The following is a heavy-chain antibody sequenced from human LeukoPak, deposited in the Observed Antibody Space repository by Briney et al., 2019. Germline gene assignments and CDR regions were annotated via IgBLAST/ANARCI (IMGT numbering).Heavy chain of an antibody. Sequence: ASVKVSCKASGGTFSSYAISWVRQAPGQGLEWMGGIIPIFGTANYAQKFQGRVTITADESTSTAYMELSSLRSEDTAVYYCARSLDSYGYIDYWGQGTLVTVSS. J-gene: IGHJ4*02. CDR2: IIPIFGTA. CDR3: ARSLDSYGYIDY. D-gene: IGHD5-18*01. CDR1: GGTFSSYA. V-gene: IGHV1-69*13.